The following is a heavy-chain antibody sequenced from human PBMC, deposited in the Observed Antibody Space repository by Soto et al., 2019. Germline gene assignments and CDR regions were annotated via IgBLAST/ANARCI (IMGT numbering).Heavy chain of an antibody. CDR2: IAVGGET. V-gene: IGHV3-13*01. CDR3: AREYCTGGRCTGLYYVDV. D-gene: IGHD2-15*01. CDR1: GFTVSSYD. J-gene: IGHJ6*03. Sequence: GGSLRLSCAASGFTVSSYDMHWVRQRTGKGLEWVSAIAVGGETYYPGSVKRRFTISREDARNSVYLQMNGLTAGDTAVYFCAREYCTGGRCTGLYYVDVWGRGTTVTVSS.